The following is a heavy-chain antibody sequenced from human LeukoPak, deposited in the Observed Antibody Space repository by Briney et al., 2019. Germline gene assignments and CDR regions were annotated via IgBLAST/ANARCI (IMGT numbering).Heavy chain of an antibody. Sequence: GGSLRLSCAASGFTFSRYWMTWVRQAPGKGLEWVANIKQDGSEKYYVDSVKGRFTISRDNAKNSLYLQVNRLSAEDTAVYYCATNPYYYYYMDFWGKGTTVTVSS. J-gene: IGHJ6*03. CDR2: IKQDGSEK. CDR1: GFTFSRYW. V-gene: IGHV3-7*01. CDR3: ATNPYYYYYMDF.